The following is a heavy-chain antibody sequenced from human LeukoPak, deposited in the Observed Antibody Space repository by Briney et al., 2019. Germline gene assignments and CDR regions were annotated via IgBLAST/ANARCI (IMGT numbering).Heavy chain of an antibody. CDR2: ISPSNGAT. J-gene: IGHJ4*02. CDR3: AVSVQAAAIPAFDN. CDR1: GSMFAGHY. Sequence: ASVKVSCKASGSMFAGHYRHWMRQAPGQGLEWMGWISPSNGATEYAQNFQGRVTMTRDTSISTAYMELSGLRSDDTAVYYCAVSVQAAAIPAFDNWGQGTLVTVSS. V-gene: IGHV1-2*02. D-gene: IGHD6-25*01.